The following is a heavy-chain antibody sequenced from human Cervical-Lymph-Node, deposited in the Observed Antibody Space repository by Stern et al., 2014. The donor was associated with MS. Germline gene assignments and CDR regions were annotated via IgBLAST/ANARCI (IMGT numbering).Heavy chain of an antibody. CDR1: GYTFNGYY. D-gene: IGHD3-3*01. V-gene: IGHV1-2*06. CDR3: ARAPPYYDFWSGDDY. CDR2: INYNRGGA. Sequence: QLVQSGAEVKKPGASVKVSCKASGYTFNGYYVLWVRQAPGQGLEWMGRINYNRGGANYAQEFQGRVTMTRDTSISAAYMELSRLTYDDTAVYYCARAPPYYDFWSGDDYWGQGTLVAVSS. J-gene: IGHJ4*02.